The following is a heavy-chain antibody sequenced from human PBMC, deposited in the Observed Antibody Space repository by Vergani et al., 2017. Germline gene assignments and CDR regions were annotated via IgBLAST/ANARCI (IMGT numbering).Heavy chain of an antibody. D-gene: IGHD4-11*01. Sequence: QVQLVESGGGVVQPGRSLRLSCAPSLFTFTTSPLHSVRQAPAKGLPGVAGISYDGNNKYYADSVKGRFTISRDNSKNTLYLQMNSLRAEETAVYYCARDLLMTTVTTLVWGQGTMVTVSS. J-gene: IGHJ3*01. CDR1: LFTFTTSP. CDR3: ARDLLMTTVTTLV. CDR2: ISYDGNNK. V-gene: IGHV3-30*01.